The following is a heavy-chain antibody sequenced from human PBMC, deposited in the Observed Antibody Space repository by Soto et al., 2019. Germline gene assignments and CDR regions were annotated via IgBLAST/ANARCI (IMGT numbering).Heavy chain of an antibody. CDR1: GYTFTSYG. D-gene: IGHD6-13*01. CDR3: ARDAAAGLNDS. J-gene: IGHJ4*02. Sequence: QVQLVQSGAEVKKPGASVKVSCKASGYTFTSYGISWVRQAPGQGLEWMGWISAYNGNTKYAQKFQGRGTMTTATSTSTAYMEVRSLRSDDTAVYYCARDAAAGLNDSWGQGTLVTVSS. CDR2: ISAYNGNT. V-gene: IGHV1-18*01.